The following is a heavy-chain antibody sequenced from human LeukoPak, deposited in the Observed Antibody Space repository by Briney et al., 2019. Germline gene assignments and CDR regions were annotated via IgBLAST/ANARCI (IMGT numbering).Heavy chain of an antibody. J-gene: IGHJ4*02. D-gene: IGHD6-13*01. CDR2: IYSSGTT. CDR3: ARGRGSSWYYFDS. Sequence: SETLSLTCTVSGGSISGYYCSWIRQPAGKGLEWIGRIYSSGTTNSNPFLKSRVTMSVDTSKNQFSLKLSSVTAADTAVYYCARGRGSSWYYFDSWGQGTLVTVSS. CDR1: GGSISGYY. V-gene: IGHV4-4*07.